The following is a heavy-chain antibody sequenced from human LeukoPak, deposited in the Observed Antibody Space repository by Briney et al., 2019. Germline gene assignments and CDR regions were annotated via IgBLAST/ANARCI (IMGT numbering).Heavy chain of an antibody. CDR2: INLKSGDA. Sequence: ASVKVSCKASGYTFTDSYMHWVRQAPGQGLEYLAWINLKSGDAKYAQKFQGRVRMTRDTSISTAYMDLGSLRSDDTAVYYCAREGRHCGGDCYPFDSGGQEPLVTVPS. J-gene: IGHJ4*02. CDR3: AREGRHCGGDCYPFDS. CDR1: GYTFTDSY. V-gene: IGHV1-2*02. D-gene: IGHD2-21*02.